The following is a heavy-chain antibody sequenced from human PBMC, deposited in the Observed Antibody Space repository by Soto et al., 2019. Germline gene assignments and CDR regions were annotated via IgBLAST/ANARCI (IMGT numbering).Heavy chain of an antibody. CDR1: GGSISSYY. V-gene: IGHV4-59*01. CDR2: ISYSGST. Sequence: QVQLQESGPGLVKPSETLSLTCTVSGGSISSYYWSWIRQPPGKGLEWIGYISYSGSTNYNPSLKRLISVSVDTANDQSSRMLGCVSAADSAVYYCTRTFDGDYGVCVDYYYYMDVWGKGATVTV. CDR3: TRTFDGDYGVCVDYYYYMDV. J-gene: IGHJ6*03. D-gene: IGHD4-17*01.